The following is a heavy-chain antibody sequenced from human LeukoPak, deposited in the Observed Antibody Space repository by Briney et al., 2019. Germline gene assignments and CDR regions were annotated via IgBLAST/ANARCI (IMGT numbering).Heavy chain of an antibody. J-gene: IGHJ4*02. CDR3: VRRGGNEFDY. CDR1: GYSFSNYW. V-gene: IGHV5-51*01. CDR2: IYPGDSDT. D-gene: IGHD6-25*01. Sequence: GESLKISCKTSGYSFSNYWIGWVRQVPGRGLEWMAIIYPGDSDTKYSPSFQGQVTISADRSISTAYLKWSSLKAWDVAMYYCVRRGGNEFDYWGQGTLVTVSS.